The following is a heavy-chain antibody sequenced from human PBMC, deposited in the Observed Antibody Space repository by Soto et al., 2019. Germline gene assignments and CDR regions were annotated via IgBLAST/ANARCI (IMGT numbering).Heavy chain of an antibody. V-gene: IGHV2-5*02. CDR2: IYWDDSK. Sequence: QITLKESGPALVKPTQTLTLTCTFSGFSLTTDRVGVGWIRQPPGEALEWLAVIYWDDSKTYRPSLESILTITKAPSKNQVALTMPNMDSLDTATYYCAHAYGGRSLSWGQRTLVTVSS. D-gene: IGHD1-26*01. CDR3: AHAYGGRSLS. J-gene: IGHJ5*02. CDR1: GFSLTTDRVG.